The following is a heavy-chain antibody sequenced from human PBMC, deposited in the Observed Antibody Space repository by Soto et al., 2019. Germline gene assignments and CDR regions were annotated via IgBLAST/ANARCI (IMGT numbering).Heavy chain of an antibody. CDR1: GFTFSSYS. V-gene: IGHV3-21*01. CDR3: AREEEQEVATTGDYYYYYYMDV. D-gene: IGHD5-12*01. J-gene: IGHJ6*03. CDR2: ISSSSSYI. Sequence: GGSLRLSCAASGFTFSSYSMNWVRQAPGKGLEWVSSISSSSSYIYYADSVKGRFTISRDNAKNSLYLQMNSLRAEDTAVYYCAREEEQEVATTGDYYYYYYMDVWGKGTTVTVSS.